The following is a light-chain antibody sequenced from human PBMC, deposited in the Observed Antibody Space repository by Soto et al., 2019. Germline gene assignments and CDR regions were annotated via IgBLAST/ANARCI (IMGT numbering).Light chain of an antibody. CDR1: QTVRSH. CDR2: DSS. J-gene: IGKJ4*01. CDR3: QQYNKWPPLT. Sequence: VITHAPATLSVSPEERATLYCRASQTVRSHLAWYQQKPGQAPRLLIYDSSTRATGIPARFSGSGSGTEFTLTISSLQSEDFAVYYCQQYNKWPPLTFGGGTKVDIK. V-gene: IGKV3-15*01.